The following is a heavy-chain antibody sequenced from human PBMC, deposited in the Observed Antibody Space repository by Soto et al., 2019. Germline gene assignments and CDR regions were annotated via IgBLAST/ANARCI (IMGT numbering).Heavy chain of an antibody. V-gene: IGHV3-30*19. CDR3: ARDGRTYYYGSGSYRMDV. CDR1: GSIFIGYG. D-gene: IGHD3-10*01. Sequence: GGSLRLSCVVPGSIFIGYGMHWVRQAPGKGLEWVAVISYDGSNKYYADSVKGRFTISRDNSKNTLYLQMNSLRAEGTAVYYCARDGRTYYYGSGSYRMDVWGQGTTVTVSS. J-gene: IGHJ6*02. CDR2: ISYDGSNK.